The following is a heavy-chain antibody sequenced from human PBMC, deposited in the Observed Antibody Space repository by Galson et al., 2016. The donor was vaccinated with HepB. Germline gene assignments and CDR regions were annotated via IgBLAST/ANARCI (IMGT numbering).Heavy chain of an antibody. D-gene: IGHD2-21*01. Sequence: SLRLSCAASGFTFSNAWMSWVRQAPGKGLEWVGRIKSKTDGGTTDYAAPVKGRFTISRDDSKNTLYLQMNSLSVEDTALYYCAIDIWGVADSGFHSGMDVWGQGTTVIVSS. J-gene: IGHJ6*02. V-gene: IGHV3-15*05. CDR2: IKSKTDGGTT. CDR3: AIDIWGVADSGFHSGMDV. CDR1: GFTFSNAW.